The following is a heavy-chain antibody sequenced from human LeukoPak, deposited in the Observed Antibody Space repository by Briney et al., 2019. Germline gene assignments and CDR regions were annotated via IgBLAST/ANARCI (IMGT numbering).Heavy chain of an antibody. D-gene: IGHD2-21*02. CDR1: GFTVNSNY. CDR2: IYSGGGA. J-gene: IGHJ6*02. CDR3: ARSDGTLRTYYYYYYAMDV. V-gene: IGHV3-53*01. Sequence: GSLSLSFVASGFTVNSNYMNWVRQAPGKGLEWVSVIYSGGGAYYADSVKGRFTISRDSSKNTVYLQMNSLRVEDTAVYYCARSDGTLRTYYYYYYAMDVWGQGTTVTVS.